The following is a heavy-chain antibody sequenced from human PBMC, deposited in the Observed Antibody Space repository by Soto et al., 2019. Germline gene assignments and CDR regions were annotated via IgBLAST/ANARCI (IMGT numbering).Heavy chain of an antibody. Sequence: GGSLRLSCAASGFTFSIYGMHWVRQAPGKGLEWVAVISYDGSNKYYADSVKGRFTISRDNSKNTLYLQMNSLRGEDTAVYYCAKETVEYYFDYWGQGTRVTVSS. CDR3: AKETVEYYFDY. D-gene: IGHD3-3*01. CDR1: GFTFSIYG. J-gene: IGHJ4*02. CDR2: ISYDGSNK. V-gene: IGHV3-30*18.